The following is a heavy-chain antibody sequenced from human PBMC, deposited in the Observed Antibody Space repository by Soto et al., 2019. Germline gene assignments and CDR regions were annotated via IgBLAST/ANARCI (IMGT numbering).Heavy chain of an antibody. D-gene: IGHD3-10*01. V-gene: IGHV3-23*01. J-gene: IGHJ3*02. CDR1: GFTFSSYA. Sequence: EVQLLESGGGLVQPGGSLRLSCAASGFTFSSYAMSWVRQAPGKGLEWVPAISGSGGSTYYADSVKGRFTISRDNSKNTLYLQMNSLRAEDTAVYYCAKEGSYRGGDWDPFDIWGQGTMVTVSS. CDR3: AKEGSYRGGDWDPFDI. CDR2: ISGSGGST.